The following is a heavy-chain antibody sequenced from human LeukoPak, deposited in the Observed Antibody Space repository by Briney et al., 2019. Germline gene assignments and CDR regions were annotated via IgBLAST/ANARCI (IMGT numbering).Heavy chain of an antibody. D-gene: IGHD3-22*01. CDR3: AKRGVVIRVILVGFHKEAYYFDS. CDR2: ISGSGGST. J-gene: IGHJ4*02. Sequence: GGSLRLSCAVSGFTLSNYGMSWVRQVPGKGLEWVAGISGSGGSTNYAESVKGRFTISRDNSKNTLYMQMNSLRADDTAVYFCAKRGVVIRVILVGFHKEAYYFDSWGQGALVTVSS. CDR1: GFTLSNYG. V-gene: IGHV3-23*01.